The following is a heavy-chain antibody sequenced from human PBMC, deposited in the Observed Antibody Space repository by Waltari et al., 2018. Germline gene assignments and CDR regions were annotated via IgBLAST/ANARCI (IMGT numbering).Heavy chain of an antibody. CDR2: ITSDGGRT. V-gene: IGHV3-74*01. J-gene: IGHJ6*02. Sequence: EVQLVESGGGLVQPGGSLRLSCAASGFTFSCYWMHWVRQVPGKGLVWVSAITSDGGRTRYADSVKGRFTISRDNAKNTLYLQMNSLRADDTAVYYCASHRPGGYGMDVWGHGTTVTVSS. CDR1: GFTFSCYW. D-gene: IGHD2-15*01. CDR3: ASHRPGGYGMDV.